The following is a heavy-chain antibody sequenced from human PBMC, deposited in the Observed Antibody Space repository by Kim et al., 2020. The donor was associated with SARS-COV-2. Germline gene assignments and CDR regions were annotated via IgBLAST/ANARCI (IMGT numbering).Heavy chain of an antibody. D-gene: IGHD1-26*01. Sequence: ASVKVSCKASGYTFTSYDINWVRQATGQGLEWMGWMNPNSGNTGYAQKFQGRVTMTRNTSISTAYMELSSLRSEDTAVYYCARLVGATGYFDYWGQGTLVTVSS. CDR1: GYTFTSYD. V-gene: IGHV1-8*01. CDR2: MNPNSGNT. J-gene: IGHJ4*02. CDR3: ARLVGATGYFDY.